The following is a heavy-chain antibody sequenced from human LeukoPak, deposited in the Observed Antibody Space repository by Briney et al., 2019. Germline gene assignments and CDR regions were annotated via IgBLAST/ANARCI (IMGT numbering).Heavy chain of an antibody. D-gene: IGHD6-13*01. CDR1: GGSFSGYY. V-gene: IGHV4-34*01. CDR3: ARGRSSSSFFPFDY. Sequence: SETLSLTCAVYGGSFSGYYWSWIRQPPGKGLEWIGEINHSGSTNYNPSLKSRVTISVDTSKNQFSLKLSSVTAADTAMYYCARGRSSSSFFPFDYWGQGTLVTVSS. J-gene: IGHJ4*02. CDR2: INHSGST.